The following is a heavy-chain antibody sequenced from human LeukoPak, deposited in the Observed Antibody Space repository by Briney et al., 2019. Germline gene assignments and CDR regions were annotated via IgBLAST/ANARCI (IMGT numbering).Heavy chain of an antibody. D-gene: IGHD1-26*01. CDR3: ARVPYYSGSPYNWFDP. CDR2: IGTAGDT. CDR1: GFTFSSYD. Sequence: PGGSLRLSCAASGFTFSSYDMHWVRQATGKGLEWVSAIGTAGDTYYPGSVKGRFTISRENAKNSLYLQMNSLRAGDTAVYYCARVPYYSGSPYNWFDPWGQGTLVTVSS. J-gene: IGHJ5*02. V-gene: IGHV3-13*04.